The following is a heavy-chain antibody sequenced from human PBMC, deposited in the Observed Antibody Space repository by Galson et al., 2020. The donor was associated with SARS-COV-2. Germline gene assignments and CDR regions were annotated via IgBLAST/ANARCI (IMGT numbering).Heavy chain of an antibody. D-gene: IGHD3-16*01. V-gene: IGHV4-34*01. Sequence: SETLSLTCAVYGGSFSGYYWSWIRQPPGKGLEWIGEINHSGSTNYNPSLKSRVTISVDTSKNQFSLKLSSVTAADTAVYYCARGGITFGGALGDYYYYGMDVWGQGTTVTVSS. CDR1: GGSFSGYY. CDR2: INHSGST. J-gene: IGHJ6*02. CDR3: ARGGITFGGALGDYYYYGMDV.